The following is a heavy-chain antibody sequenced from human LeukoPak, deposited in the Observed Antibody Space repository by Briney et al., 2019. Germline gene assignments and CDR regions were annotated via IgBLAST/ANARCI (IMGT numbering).Heavy chain of an antibody. D-gene: IGHD2-15*01. Sequence: GGSLRLSCAASGFTFSDYYMSWIRQAPGKGLEGVSYISSSGSTIYYAERGKGRFTISRDHAKNSMYLQMNSLRAEDTAVYYCARDLRGFYFAYWGQGTLVTVSS. J-gene: IGHJ4*02. V-gene: IGHV3-11*04. CDR1: GFTFSDYY. CDR3: ARDLRGFYFAY. CDR2: ISSSGSTI.